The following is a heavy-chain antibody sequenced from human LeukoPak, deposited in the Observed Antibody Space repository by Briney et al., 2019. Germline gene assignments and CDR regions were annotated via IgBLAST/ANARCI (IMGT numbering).Heavy chain of an antibody. J-gene: IGHJ4*02. D-gene: IGHD3-22*01. CDR1: GGSISSGGYS. V-gene: IGHV4-30-2*01. CDR3: ARGQGGDYYDTSGFYFDF. CDR2: IYHSGST. Sequence: SETLSLTCAVSGGSISSGGYSWSWIQQPPGKGLEWIGYIYHSGSTYYSPSLKSRVTISVDKSKNQFSLKLSSVTAADTAVYYCARGQGGDYYDTSGFYFDFWGQGTLVIVSP.